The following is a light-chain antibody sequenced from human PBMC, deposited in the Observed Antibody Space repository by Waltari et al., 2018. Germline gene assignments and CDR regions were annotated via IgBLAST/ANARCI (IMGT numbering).Light chain of an antibody. Sequence: QSVLTQPPSASGTPGQRVTISCSGSSSNIGRNYVNWYQQFPGTAPKVLIYSNDQRPSGVPDRFSGSKSGTSASLAISGLQSEDEADYYCGTWDDSLKGWVFGGGTKLTVL. CDR1: SSNIGRNY. V-gene: IGLV1-44*01. CDR3: GTWDDSLKGWV. CDR2: SND. J-gene: IGLJ3*02.